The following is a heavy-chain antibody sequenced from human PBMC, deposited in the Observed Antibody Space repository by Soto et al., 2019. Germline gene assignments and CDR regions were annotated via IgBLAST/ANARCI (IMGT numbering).Heavy chain of an antibody. D-gene: IGHD4-17*01. Sequence: PGESLKISCKGSGYSFTSYWIGWVRQMPGKGLEWMGIIYPGDSDTRYSPSFQGQVTISADKSISTAYLQWSSLKASDTAMYYCARRADGLDYGVSDDAFDIWGQGTMVTVSS. CDR2: IYPGDSDT. J-gene: IGHJ3*02. V-gene: IGHV5-51*01. CDR3: ARRADGLDYGVSDDAFDI. CDR1: GYSFTSYW.